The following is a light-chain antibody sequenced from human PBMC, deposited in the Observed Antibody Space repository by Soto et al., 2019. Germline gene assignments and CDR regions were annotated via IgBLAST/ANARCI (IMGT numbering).Light chain of an antibody. CDR1: SSDVGGYKY. CDR3: SSYASSSTRVV. CDR2: EVG. V-gene: IGLV2-14*01. Sequence: QSVLTQPASVSGSPGQSIIISCTGTSSDVGGYKYVSWYQQHPGKAPKLIIYEVGNRPSGVSNRFSGSKSGNTASLTISGLQAEDEADYYCSSYASSSTRVVFGGGTKLTVL. J-gene: IGLJ2*01.